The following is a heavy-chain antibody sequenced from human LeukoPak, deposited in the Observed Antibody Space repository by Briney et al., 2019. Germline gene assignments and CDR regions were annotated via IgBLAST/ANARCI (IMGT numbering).Heavy chain of an antibody. CDR2: IYYSGST. J-gene: IGHJ5*02. Sequence: SETLSLTCSVSDGSISSYYWSWLRQPPGKGLEWLGYIYYSGSTNYNPSLKSRVTLSVDTSKNQFSLKLSSVTAADTAVYYCAREGTSGTHLNWFDPWGQGTLVTVSS. CDR1: DGSISSYY. V-gene: IGHV4-59*01. CDR3: AREGTSGTHLNWFDP. D-gene: IGHD1-1*01.